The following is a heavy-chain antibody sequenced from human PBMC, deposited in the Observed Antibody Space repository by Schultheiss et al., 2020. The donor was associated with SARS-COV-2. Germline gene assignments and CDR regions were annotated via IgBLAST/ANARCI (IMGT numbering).Heavy chain of an antibody. V-gene: IGHV3-30*04. D-gene: IGHD6-19*01. J-gene: IGHJ4*02. CDR1: GFTFSSYA. Sequence: GGSLRLSCAASGFTFSSYAMHWVRQAPGKGLEWVAVISYDGSNKYYADSVKGRFTISRDNSKNTLYLQMNSLRAEDTAVYYCARLELYSSGWYGVEDYWGQGTLVTVSS. CDR2: ISYDGSNK. CDR3: ARLELYSSGWYGVEDY.